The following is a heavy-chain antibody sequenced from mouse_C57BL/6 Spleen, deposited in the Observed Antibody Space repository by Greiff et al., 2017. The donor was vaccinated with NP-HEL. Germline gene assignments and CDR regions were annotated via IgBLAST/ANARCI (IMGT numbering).Heavy chain of an antibody. J-gene: IGHJ4*01. CDR3: ARGGLGGGYYYAMDY. Sequence: QVQLQQPGAELVKPGASVKLSCKASGYTFTSYWMQWVKQRPGQGLEWIGEIDPSDSYTNYNQKFKGKATLTVDTSSSTAYMQLSSLTSEDSAVYYCARGGLGGGYYYAMDYWGQGTSVTVSS. V-gene: IGHV1-50*01. CDR1: GYTFTSYW. D-gene: IGHD2-2*01. CDR2: IDPSDSYT.